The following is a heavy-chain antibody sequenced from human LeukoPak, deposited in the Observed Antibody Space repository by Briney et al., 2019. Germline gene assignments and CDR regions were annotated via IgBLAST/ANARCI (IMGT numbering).Heavy chain of an antibody. V-gene: IGHV4-59*01. J-gene: IGHJ5*02. CDR2: IYYSGST. Sequence: SETLSLTCTVPGGSISSYYWSWIRQPPGKGLEWIGYIYYSGSTNYNPSLKSGVTISVDTSKNQFSLKLSSLTAADTAVYYCARAGYYYDSSGSLRRNWFDPWGQGTLVTVSS. CDR1: GGSISSYY. CDR3: ARAGYYYDSSGSLRRNWFDP. D-gene: IGHD3-22*01.